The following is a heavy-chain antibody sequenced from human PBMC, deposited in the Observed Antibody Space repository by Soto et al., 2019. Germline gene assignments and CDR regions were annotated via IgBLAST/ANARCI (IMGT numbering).Heavy chain of an antibody. CDR1: GFSVSTNY. D-gene: IGHD5-18*01. CDR3: ARGPDTAICRDTIPRVGTTYYYYGMDD. V-gene: IGHV3-66*03. CDR2: ISNCGNT. J-gene: IGHJ6*02. Sequence: EVQLVESGGDSIQPGGSLRLSCAASGFSVSTNYMSWLRQAPGKGLEWVSRISNCGNTSYANSVKGRFIISRDVSRNTMYLQMNSLRVEDTAVYYCARGPDTAICRDTIPRVGTTYYYYGMDDCGQGATGTVS.